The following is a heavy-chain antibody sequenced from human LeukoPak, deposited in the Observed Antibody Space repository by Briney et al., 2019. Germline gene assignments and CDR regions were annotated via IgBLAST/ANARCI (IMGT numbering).Heavy chain of an antibody. Sequence: GGSLRLSCAASGFTFSSYCMSWVRQAPGKGLEWVANIKQDGSEKYYVDSVKGRFTISRDNAKNSLYLQMNSLRAEDTAVYYCAELGITMIGGVWGKGTTVTISS. V-gene: IGHV3-7*01. J-gene: IGHJ6*04. CDR1: GFTFSSYC. D-gene: IGHD3-10*02. CDR2: IKQDGSEK. CDR3: AELGITMIGGV.